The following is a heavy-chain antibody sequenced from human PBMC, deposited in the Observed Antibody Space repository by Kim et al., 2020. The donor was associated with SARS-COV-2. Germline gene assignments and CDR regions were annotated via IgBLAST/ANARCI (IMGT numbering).Heavy chain of an antibody. Sequence: GGSLRLSCAASGFTFSSYAMSWVRQAPGKGLEWVSAISGSGGSTYYADSVKGRFTISRDNSKNTLYLQMNSLRAEDTAVYYCAKDLDAYYYDSSGYRGGCYFDLWGRGTLVTVSS. J-gene: IGHJ2*01. D-gene: IGHD3-22*01. CDR2: ISGSGGST. CDR1: GFTFSSYA. CDR3: AKDLDAYYYDSSGYRGGCYFDL. V-gene: IGHV3-23*01.